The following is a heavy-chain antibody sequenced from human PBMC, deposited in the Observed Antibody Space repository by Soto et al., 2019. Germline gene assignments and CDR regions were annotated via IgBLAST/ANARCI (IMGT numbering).Heavy chain of an antibody. CDR2: IFPLTDIP. CDR3: ARGPLVVLNYFES. Sequence: QVQLVQSGTEVKKPGSSVKVSCKASGGTFRNYPINWVQQAPGQGLEWMGSIFPLTDIPDYAQKFQARLTISADKSTSTAYMELSSLTSDDTAMYFCARGPLVVLNYFESWGQGTLVTVSS. J-gene: IGHJ4*02. V-gene: IGHV1-69*02. CDR1: GGTFRNYP.